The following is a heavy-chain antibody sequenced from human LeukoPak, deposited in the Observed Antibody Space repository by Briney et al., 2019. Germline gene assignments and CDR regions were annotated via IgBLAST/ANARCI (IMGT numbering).Heavy chain of an antibody. V-gene: IGHV4-34*01. CDR2: INHSGST. CDR1: GGSISGYY. J-gene: IGHJ6*02. Sequence: KASETLSLTCSVSGGSISGYYWSWIRQPPGKGLEWIGEINHSGSTNYNPSLKSRVTISVDTSKNQFSLKLSSVTAADTAVYYCARFSPEGHGMDVWGQGTTVTVSS. CDR3: ARFSPEGHGMDV.